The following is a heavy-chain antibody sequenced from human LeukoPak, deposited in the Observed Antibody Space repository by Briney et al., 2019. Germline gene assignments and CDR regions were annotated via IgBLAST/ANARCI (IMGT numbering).Heavy chain of an antibody. CDR2: IYYSGST. CDR1: GGSINSSDYY. Sequence: PSETLSLTCTVSGGSINSSDYYWGWIRQPPGKGLEWIGSIYYSGSTYYNPSLKSRVTISVDTSKNQFSLKLSSVTAADTAVYYCASPHSNSWAPFDYWGQGTLVTVSS. CDR3: ASPHSNSWAPFDY. D-gene: IGHD6-13*01. V-gene: IGHV4-39*01. J-gene: IGHJ4*02.